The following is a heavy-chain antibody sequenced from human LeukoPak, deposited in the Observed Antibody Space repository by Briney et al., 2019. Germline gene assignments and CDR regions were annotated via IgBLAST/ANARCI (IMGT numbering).Heavy chain of an antibody. CDR2: ISGSGGST. Sequence: GGSLRLSCAASGFTFSSYAMSWFRQAPGKGLEGVSAISGSGGSTYYADSVKGRFTISRDNSKNTLYLQMNSLRAEDTAVYYCAKDLGYGDYVSLDYWGQGTLVTVSS. CDR1: GFTFSSYA. V-gene: IGHV3-23*01. CDR3: AKDLGYGDYVSLDY. J-gene: IGHJ4*02. D-gene: IGHD4-17*01.